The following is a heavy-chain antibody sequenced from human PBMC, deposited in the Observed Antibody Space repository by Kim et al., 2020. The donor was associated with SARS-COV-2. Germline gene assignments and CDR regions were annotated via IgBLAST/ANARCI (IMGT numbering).Heavy chain of an antibody. D-gene: IGHD4-17*01. Sequence: YSVSVKSRITINPDTSKNQFSLQLNSVTPEDTAVYYCASTTVVTRYFQHWGQGTLVTVSS. J-gene: IGHJ1*01. V-gene: IGHV6-1*01. CDR3: ASTTVVTRYFQH.